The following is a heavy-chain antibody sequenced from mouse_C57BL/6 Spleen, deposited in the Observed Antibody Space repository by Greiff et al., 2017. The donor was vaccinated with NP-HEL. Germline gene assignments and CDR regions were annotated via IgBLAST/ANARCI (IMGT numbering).Heavy chain of an antibody. D-gene: IGHD3-2*02. CDR3: ARGQLRLRDYAMDY. CDR1: GYTFTSHG. Sequence: VQLQQSGAELARPGASVKLSCKASGYTFTSHGISWVKQGTGQGLEWIGEIYPRSGNTYYNEKFKGKATLTADKSSSTAYMELRSLTSEDSAVYFCARGQLRLRDYAMDYWGQGTSVAVSS. J-gene: IGHJ4*01. V-gene: IGHV1-81*01. CDR2: IYPRSGNT.